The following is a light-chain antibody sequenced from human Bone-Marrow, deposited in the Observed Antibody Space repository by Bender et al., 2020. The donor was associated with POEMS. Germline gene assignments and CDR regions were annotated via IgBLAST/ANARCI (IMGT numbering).Light chain of an antibody. CDR2: HDD. J-gene: IGLJ3*02. Sequence: SYVLTQPPSVSVAPGQTARITCGGDDIGDRSVHWYQQRPGQAPVLVIYHDDDRPSGIPERFSGSNSANAATLTISWVETGDEADYFCQVWHSRSDHWVFGGGTKLTVL. V-gene: IGLV3-21*04. CDR1: DIGDRS. CDR3: QVWHSRSDHWV.